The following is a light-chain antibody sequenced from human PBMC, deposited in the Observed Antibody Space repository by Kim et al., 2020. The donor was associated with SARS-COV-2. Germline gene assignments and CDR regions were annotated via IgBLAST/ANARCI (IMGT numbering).Light chain of an antibody. CDR3: SSYAASRTFL. J-gene: IGLJ2*01. CDR1: SSYVGGYND. V-gene: IGLV2-8*01. Sequence: GQSAPISCPGTSSYVGGYNDVSWYQQHQGKATRLMIYEVTKRPSGVPGRFSGCKSGNAASLTVSGLQADDEAHYYCSSYAASRTFLFGGGTKVTVL. CDR2: EVT.